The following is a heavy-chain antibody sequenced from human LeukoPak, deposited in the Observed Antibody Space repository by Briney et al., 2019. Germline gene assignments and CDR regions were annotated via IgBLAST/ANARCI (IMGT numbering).Heavy chain of an antibody. Sequence: GGSLRLSCVASGFSLSTFAMSWVRQSPEKGLEWVSAIGASDGYTYHADSVKGRFTMSRDIPRNTVYLQMNSLRVDDRAVYFCARAPVVSCRGAFCYPLDYWGHGTLITVSS. CDR3: ARAPVVSCRGAFCYPLDY. CDR1: GFSLSTFA. D-gene: IGHD2-15*01. J-gene: IGHJ4*01. CDR2: IGASDGYT. V-gene: IGHV3-23*01.